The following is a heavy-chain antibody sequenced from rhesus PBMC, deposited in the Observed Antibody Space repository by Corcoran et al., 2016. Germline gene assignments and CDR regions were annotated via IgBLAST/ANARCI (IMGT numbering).Heavy chain of an antibody. D-gene: IGHD6-13*01. J-gene: IGHJ4*01. CDR1: GGSISSSNW. CDR2: IYVSGGGT. V-gene: IGHV4-93*02. Sequence: QVQLQESGPAVVKPSETLSLTCAVSGGSISSSNWWSWIRQSPGKGLEWIGGIYVSGGGTEYNPSLQSRVTISIDPSKNQFSLKLSSVTTADTAVYYCARGLGLLAAGGFDYWGQGVLVTVSS. CDR3: ARGLGLLAAGGFDY.